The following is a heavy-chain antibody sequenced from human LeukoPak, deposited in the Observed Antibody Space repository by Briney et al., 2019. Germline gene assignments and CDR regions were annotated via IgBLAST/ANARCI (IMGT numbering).Heavy chain of an antibody. CDR1: GGSISSGGYY. D-gene: IGHD2-2*01. CDR2: IHHSGST. V-gene: IGHV4-30-2*01. J-gene: IGHJ5*02. Sequence: SQTLSLTCTVSGGSISSGGYYWSWIRQPPGKGLEWIGEIHHSGSTNYNPSLRSRVTMSVDKSKNQFSLKLSSVTAADTAVYYCARTEAFCSDTSCSNWFDPWGQGTLVTVSS. CDR3: ARTEAFCSDTSCSNWFDP.